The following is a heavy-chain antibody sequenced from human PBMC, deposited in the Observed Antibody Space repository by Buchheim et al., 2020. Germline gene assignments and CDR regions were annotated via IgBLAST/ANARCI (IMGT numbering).Heavy chain of an antibody. CDR2: ISYDGSNK. CDR1: GFTFSSYG. V-gene: IGHV3-30*18. Sequence: QVQLVESGGGVVQPGRSLRLSCAASGFTFSSYGMHWVRQAPGKGLEWVAVISYDGSNKYYADSVKGRFTISRDNSKNTLYLQMNSLRAEDTAVYYCAKDVKGYYFDYWGQGTL. CDR3: AKDVKGYYFDY. J-gene: IGHJ4*02.